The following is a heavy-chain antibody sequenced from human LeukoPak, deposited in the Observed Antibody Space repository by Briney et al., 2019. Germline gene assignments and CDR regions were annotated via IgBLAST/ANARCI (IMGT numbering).Heavy chain of an antibody. Sequence: GESLKISCKGSGYSFTSYWIGWVRQMPGKGLEWMGIIYPGDSDTRYSPSFQGQVTISADKSISTAYLQWSSLKASDTAMYYCARRVTMARGVYYFDYWGQGTLVTVSS. CDR3: ARRVTMARGVYYFDY. CDR2: IYPGDSDT. D-gene: IGHD3-10*01. CDR1: GYSFTSYW. V-gene: IGHV5-51*01. J-gene: IGHJ4*02.